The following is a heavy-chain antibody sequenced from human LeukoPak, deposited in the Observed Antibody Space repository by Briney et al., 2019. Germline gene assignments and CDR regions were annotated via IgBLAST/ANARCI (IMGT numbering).Heavy chain of an antibody. Sequence: SETLSLTYTGSAGSISSYYWSWIRQPPGKGLEGIGRIYTSGSTNYNPSLKSRVTMSVDTSKNQFSLKLSSVTAADTAVYYCARDPIVGATLGLFDPWGQGTLVAVSS. J-gene: IGHJ5*02. CDR2: IYTSGST. CDR3: ARDPIVGATLGLFDP. D-gene: IGHD1-26*01. V-gene: IGHV4-4*07. CDR1: AGSISSYY.